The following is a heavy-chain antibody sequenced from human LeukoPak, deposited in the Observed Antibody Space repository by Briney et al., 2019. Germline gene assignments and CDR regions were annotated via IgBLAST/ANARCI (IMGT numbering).Heavy chain of an antibody. CDR2: INPNSGGT. Sequence: GASVKVSCTASGYTFTCYYMHWVRQAPGQGLEWMGWINPNSGGTNYAQKFQGRVTMTRDTSISTAYMELSRLRSDDTAVYYCARDGDSSSLGYFDYWGQGTLVTVSS. CDR1: GYTFTCYY. CDR3: ARDGDSSSLGYFDY. D-gene: IGHD6-6*01. J-gene: IGHJ4*02. V-gene: IGHV1-2*02.